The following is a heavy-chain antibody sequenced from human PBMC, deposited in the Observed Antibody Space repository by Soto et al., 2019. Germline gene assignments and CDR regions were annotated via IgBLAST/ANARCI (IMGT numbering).Heavy chain of an antibody. Sequence: QVQLVQSGAEVKKPGASVKVSCKASGYTFTGYYMHWVRQAPGQGLEWMGWINPNSGGTNYAQKCQGRVTMTRDTSISTAYMELSRLRSDDTAVYYCARELFAGGMSYYYYYGMDVWGQGTTVTVSS. CDR1: GYTFTGYY. CDR2: INPNSGGT. D-gene: IGHD3-16*01. CDR3: ARELFAGGMSYYYYYGMDV. V-gene: IGHV1-2*02. J-gene: IGHJ6*02.